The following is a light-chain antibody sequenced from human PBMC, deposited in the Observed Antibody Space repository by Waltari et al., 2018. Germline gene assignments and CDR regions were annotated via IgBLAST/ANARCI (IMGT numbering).Light chain of an antibody. Sequence: EVLMTQSPATLSVSPGERVTLSCRASQNIHDNLAWYQQKPGQAPRLLIYGASTRATDIPARFRGSGSGTEFTLTINSLQSEDLGIYYCQQYNKWPPLTFGGGTKWRSN. CDR2: GAS. CDR3: QQYNKWPPLT. J-gene: IGKJ4*01. V-gene: IGKV3-15*01. CDR1: QNIHDN.